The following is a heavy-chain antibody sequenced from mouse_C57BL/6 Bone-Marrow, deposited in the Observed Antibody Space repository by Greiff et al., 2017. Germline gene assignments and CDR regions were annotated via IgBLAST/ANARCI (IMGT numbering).Heavy chain of an antibody. CDR1: GYTFTSYW. Sequence: QVQLQQPGAELVRPGTSVKLSCTASGYTFTSYWMHWVKQRPGQGLEWIGVIDPSDSYTNYTQKFKGKATLTVDTSSSTAYMQLSSLTSEDSAVYYCARGRIVYYGSSFDYWGQGTTLTVSS. D-gene: IGHD1-1*01. V-gene: IGHV1-59*01. CDR3: ARGRIVYYGSSFDY. CDR2: IDPSDSYT. J-gene: IGHJ2*01.